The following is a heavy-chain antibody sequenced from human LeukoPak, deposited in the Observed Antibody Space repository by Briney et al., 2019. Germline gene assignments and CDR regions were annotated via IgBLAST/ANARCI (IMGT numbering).Heavy chain of an antibody. CDR1: GGSISSGDYY. CDR3: ARDRHDYVLN. J-gene: IGHJ4*02. CDR2: IYYSGST. V-gene: IGHV4-30-4*01. D-gene: IGHD4-17*01. Sequence: SETLSLTCTVSGGSISSGDYYWSWIRQPPGKGLEWIGYIYYSGSTYYNPSLKSRVTMSVDTSKNQFSLKLSSVTAADTAVYYCARDRHDYVLNWGQGTLVTVSS.